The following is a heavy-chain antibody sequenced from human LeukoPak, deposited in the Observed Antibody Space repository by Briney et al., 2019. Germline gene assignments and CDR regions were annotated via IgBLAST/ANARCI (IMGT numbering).Heavy chain of an antibody. Sequence: ASVKVSCKASGGTFSSYAISWVRQAPGQGLEWMGGIIPIFGTANYAQKFQGRVTITADESTSTAYMELSSLRSEDTAVYYCARGKEQQLETLYYWGQGTLVTVSS. D-gene: IGHD6-13*01. J-gene: IGHJ4*02. CDR2: IIPIFGTA. CDR1: GGTFSSYA. V-gene: IGHV1-69*13. CDR3: ARGKEQQLETLYY.